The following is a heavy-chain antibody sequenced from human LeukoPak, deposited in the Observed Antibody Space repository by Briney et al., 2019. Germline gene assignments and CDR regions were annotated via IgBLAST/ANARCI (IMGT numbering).Heavy chain of an antibody. V-gene: IGHV4-59*08. CDR2: IYYSGST. D-gene: IGHD6-19*01. CDR1: GGSISSYY. J-gene: IGHJ6*02. CDR3: ARHSSGFYYYGMDV. Sequence: SETLSLTCTVSGGSISSYYWSWIRQPPGNGLEWIGYIYYSGSTNYNPSLKSRVTISVDTSKNQFSLKLSSVTAADTAVYYCARHSSGFYYYGMDVWGQGTTVTVSS.